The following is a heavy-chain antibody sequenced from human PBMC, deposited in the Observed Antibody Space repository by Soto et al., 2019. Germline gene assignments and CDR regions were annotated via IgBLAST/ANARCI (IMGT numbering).Heavy chain of an antibody. D-gene: IGHD7-27*01. CDR1: GFTFSGSA. J-gene: IGHJ4*02. CDR3: TTLARSGAGDY. CDR2: IRSKANSYAT. V-gene: IGHV3-73*01. Sequence: PGGSLRLSCAASGFTFSGSAMHWVRQASGKGLEWVGRIRSKANSYATAYAASVKGRFTISRDDSKNTAYLQMNSLKTEDTAVYYCTTLARSGAGDYWGQGTLVTVSS.